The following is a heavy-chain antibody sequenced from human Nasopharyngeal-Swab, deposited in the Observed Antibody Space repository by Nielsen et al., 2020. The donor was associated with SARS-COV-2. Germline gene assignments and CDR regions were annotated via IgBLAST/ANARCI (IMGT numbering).Heavy chain of an antibody. CDR2: IYTSGST. CDR3: ARGGYSSTSYYEIDY. D-gene: IGHD2-2*01. Sequence: WIRQPPGKGLEWIGRIYTSGSTNYNPSLKSRVTISVDTSKNQFSLKLSSVTAADTAVYYCARGGYSSTSYYEIDYWGQGTLVTVSS. V-gene: IGHV4-61*02. J-gene: IGHJ4*02.